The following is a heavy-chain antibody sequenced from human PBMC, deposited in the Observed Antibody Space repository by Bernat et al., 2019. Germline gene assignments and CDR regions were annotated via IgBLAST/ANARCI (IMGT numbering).Heavy chain of an antibody. CDR1: GLNFSNYW. CDR3: AREHRGGYSYNWFDP. J-gene: IGHJ5*02. V-gene: IGHV3-7*03. Sequence: EVHLAESGGGLVQPGGSLRLSCAASGLNFSNYWMSWVRQAPGKGLEWVANIDQDGSDKIYVDSVKGRFIVSRDNAKNSLYLQMNSLRAEDTAFYYCAREHRGGYSYNWFDPWGQGTLVTVSS. CDR2: IDQDGSDK. D-gene: IGHD5-18*01.